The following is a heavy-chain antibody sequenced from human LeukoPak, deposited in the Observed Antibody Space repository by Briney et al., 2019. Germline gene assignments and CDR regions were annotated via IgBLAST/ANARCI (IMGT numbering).Heavy chain of an antibody. Sequence: GGSLRLSCAASGFTLTTYVMTWVRQAPGKGLEWVSAISGSGGTTYYADSVKGRFTISRDNSKNTLYLQMNSLRAEDTAVYYCAKGGGFLDYWGQGTLVTVSS. CDR3: AKGGGFLDY. D-gene: IGHD3-10*01. V-gene: IGHV3-23*01. CDR2: ISGSGGTT. J-gene: IGHJ4*02. CDR1: GFTLTTYV.